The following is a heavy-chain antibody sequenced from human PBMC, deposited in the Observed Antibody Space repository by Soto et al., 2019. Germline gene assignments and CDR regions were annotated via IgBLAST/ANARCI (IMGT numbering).Heavy chain of an antibody. CDR2: MKPNSGNT. J-gene: IGHJ5*02. CDR3: ARGVKYGAYSRWFDP. Sequence: ASVKVSCKASGYTFTSYDINWMRQATGQGLEYLGWMKPNSGNTGYVQKIQGRVTMTRDTSISTAYMELSSLRSEDTAVYFCARGVKYGAYSRWFDPWGLG. CDR1: GYTFTSYD. D-gene: IGHD4-17*01. V-gene: IGHV1-8*01.